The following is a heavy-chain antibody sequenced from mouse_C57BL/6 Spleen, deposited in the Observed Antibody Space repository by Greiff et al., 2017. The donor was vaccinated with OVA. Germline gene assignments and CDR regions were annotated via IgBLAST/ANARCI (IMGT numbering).Heavy chain of an antibody. CDR1: GYSITSGYY. Sequence: DVKLQESGPGLVKPSQSLSLTCSVTGYSITSGYYWNWIRQFPGNKLEWMGYISYDGSNNYNPSLKNRISISRDTSKNQFFLKLNSVTTEDTATYYCARDRYYDYPWFAYWGQGTLVTVAA. V-gene: IGHV3-6*01. CDR3: ARDRYYDYPWFAY. J-gene: IGHJ3*01. D-gene: IGHD2-4*01. CDR2: ISYDGSN.